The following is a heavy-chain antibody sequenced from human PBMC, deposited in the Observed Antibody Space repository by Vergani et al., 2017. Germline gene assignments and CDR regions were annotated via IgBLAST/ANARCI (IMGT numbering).Heavy chain of an antibody. Sequence: QVQLQESGPGLVKPSETLSLTCIVSGGYISPYYWSWIRQPAGKGLEWIGRIYTSESTNYNPSLKSRVTMSVDTSKNQFSLKLSSVTAADTSVYYCAGEYSSSVGFLAYCVQGTLVTVSS. CDR3: AGEYSSSVGFLAY. D-gene: IGHD6-6*01. CDR2: IYTSEST. J-gene: IGHJ4*02. V-gene: IGHV4-4*07. CDR1: GGYISPYY.